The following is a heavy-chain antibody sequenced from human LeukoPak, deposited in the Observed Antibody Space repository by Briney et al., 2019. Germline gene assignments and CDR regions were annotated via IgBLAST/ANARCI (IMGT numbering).Heavy chain of an antibody. D-gene: IGHD6-13*01. CDR2: ISGSGGST. Sequence: PGGSLRLSCAASGFPFSSYAMSWVRQAPGKGLEWVSVISGSGGSTFYADSVKGRFTISRDNSKNTQYLQMNSLRAEDTAVYYCAKGSSTYSITSYWYFDLWGRGTLVTVSS. V-gene: IGHV3-23*01. CDR1: GFPFSSYA. CDR3: AKGSSTYSITSYWYFDL. J-gene: IGHJ2*01.